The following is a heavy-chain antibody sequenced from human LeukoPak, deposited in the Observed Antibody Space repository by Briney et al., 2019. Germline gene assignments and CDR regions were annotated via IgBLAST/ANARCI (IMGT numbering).Heavy chain of an antibody. CDR3: ASRAGYTGSWSAFDY. CDR1: TLTLNNYW. J-gene: IGHJ4*02. CDR2: IKQDGSEK. D-gene: IGHD6-13*01. Sequence: PGGSLRLSCTASTLTLNNYWMSWVRQAPGKGLEWVANIKQDGSEKYHVDSVKGRFTISRDNAKNSLYLQMNSLRAEDTAVYHCASRAGYTGSWSAFDYWGQGTLVTVSS. V-gene: IGHV3-7*05.